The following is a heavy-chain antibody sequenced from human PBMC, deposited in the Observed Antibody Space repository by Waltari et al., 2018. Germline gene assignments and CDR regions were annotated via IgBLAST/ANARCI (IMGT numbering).Heavy chain of an antibody. D-gene: IGHD6-19*01. V-gene: IGHV4-38-2*02. J-gene: IGHJ4*02. CDR2: VFRDGKS. Sequence: QVQLQESGPGLVKPSETLTVTCSVSYLSINNGYLWGWIRQPPHKGLEWIGSVFRDGKSYYNRSLESRAAISVDTSRDQFTLRLMSATAADTAIYYCVREPGIALAGPTYYFDYWGQGILVTVSS. CDR1: YLSINNGYL. CDR3: VREPGIALAGPTYYFDY.